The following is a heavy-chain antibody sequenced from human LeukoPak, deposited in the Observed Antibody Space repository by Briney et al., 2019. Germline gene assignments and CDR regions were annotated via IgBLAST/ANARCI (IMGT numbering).Heavy chain of an antibody. V-gene: IGHV3-66*01. J-gene: IGHJ3*02. D-gene: IGHD4-17*01. CDR3: ARDDYHGADRAFDI. CDR2: IYSGGST. Sequence: GGSLRLSCAASGFTVSSNYMSWVRQAPGKGLEWVSVIYSGGSTYYADSVKGRFTISRDNAKNTLYLQMNSLRAEDTAVYYCARDDYHGADRAFDIWGQGTMVTVSS. CDR1: GFTVSSNY.